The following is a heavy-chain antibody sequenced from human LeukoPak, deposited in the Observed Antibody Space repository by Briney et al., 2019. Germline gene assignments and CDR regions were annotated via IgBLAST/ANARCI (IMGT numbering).Heavy chain of an antibody. J-gene: IGHJ4*02. Sequence: PGGSLRLSCAASGFSFSNYAMSWVRQAPGKGLEWVSGISASGGGTYYTDSVKGRFTISRDNSKNTLYLQMNSLRAEDTAVYYCAKDQGSSNWGQGTLVTVSS. CDR3: AKDQGSSN. V-gene: IGHV3-23*01. D-gene: IGHD3-10*01. CDR1: GFSFSNYA. CDR2: ISASGGGT.